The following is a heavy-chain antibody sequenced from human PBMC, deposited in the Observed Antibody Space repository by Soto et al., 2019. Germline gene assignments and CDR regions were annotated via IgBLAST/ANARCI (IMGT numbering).Heavy chain of an antibody. V-gene: IGHV3-30*18. CDR1: GFTFSSYD. CDR3: AKYLNSYGYIIPINFDH. J-gene: IGHJ4*02. CDR2: ISYDGSNK. Sequence: QVQLVESGGGVVQPGRSLRLSCAASGFTFSSYDMHWVRQAPGKGLEWVAVISYDGSNKFYADSVKGRFTISRDNSKNTLYLQMNSLRAEDTAVYYCAKYLNSYGYIIPINFDHWGQGTLVTVSS. D-gene: IGHD5-18*01.